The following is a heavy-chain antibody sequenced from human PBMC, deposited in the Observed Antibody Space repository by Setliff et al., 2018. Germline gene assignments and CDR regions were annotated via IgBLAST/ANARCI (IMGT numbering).Heavy chain of an antibody. CDR2: INCTGGSA. V-gene: IGHV1-46*01. CDR1: GYTFTNYH. CDR3: ARTCSGSGCYAGLES. J-gene: IGHJ4*02. D-gene: IGHD2-15*01. Sequence: GASVKVSCKASGYTFTNYHMHWVRQAPGQGLEWMGVINCTGGSATYAQKFQGRVTMTRDTSTSTAYMELSSLRSDDTAVYYCARTCSGSGCYAGLESWGQGTPVTVSS.